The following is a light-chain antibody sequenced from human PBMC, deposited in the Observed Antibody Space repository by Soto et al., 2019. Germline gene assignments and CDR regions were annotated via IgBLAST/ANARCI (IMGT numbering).Light chain of an antibody. CDR2: DAS. CDR3: QQYGSSPPYS. V-gene: IGKV3-20*01. CDR1: QSVGSN. Sequence: EIVMTQSPATLSVSPGERATLSCRASQSVGSNFAWYQQQPGQAPRLLIYDASSRATGIPDRFSGSGSGTDFTLTISRLEPEDFAVYFCQQYGSSPPYSFGQGTKVDIK. J-gene: IGKJ2*03.